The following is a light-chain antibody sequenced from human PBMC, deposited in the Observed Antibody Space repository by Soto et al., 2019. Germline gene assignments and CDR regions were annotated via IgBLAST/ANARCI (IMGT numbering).Light chain of an antibody. Sequence: EIVMTQSPATLSVSPGERATLSCRASQSVSSNLAWYQQKPGQAPRLLIYGASTRATGIPARFSGSGSGTEFTLTISSLQSEDFAVYYCQQYNIWPYVGPGTKVDIK. CDR3: QQYNIWPY. CDR2: GAS. V-gene: IGKV3-15*01. J-gene: IGKJ3*01. CDR1: QSVSSN.